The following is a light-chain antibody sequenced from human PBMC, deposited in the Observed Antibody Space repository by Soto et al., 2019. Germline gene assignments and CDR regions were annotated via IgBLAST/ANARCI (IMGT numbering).Light chain of an antibody. CDR1: QSVSSS. Sequence: EIVMTQSPATLSVSPGERATLSCRASQSVSSSLAWYQQRPGQAPRLLIYGASTRANDIPARFSGSGSGTEFPLTITNLQSEDFAIYYCQHYNNWSTFGQGTRLEIK. V-gene: IGKV3-15*01. CDR3: QHYNNWST. J-gene: IGKJ5*01. CDR2: GAS.